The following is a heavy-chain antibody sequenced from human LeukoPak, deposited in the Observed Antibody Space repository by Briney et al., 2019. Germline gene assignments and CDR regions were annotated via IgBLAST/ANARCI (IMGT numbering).Heavy chain of an antibody. V-gene: IGHV4-31*03. D-gene: IGHD4-17*01. CDR1: GGSISSGGYY. CDR2: IYYSGST. J-gene: IGHJ4*02. CDR3: ARSFGDYSYFDY. Sequence: ASQILSLTCTVSGGSISSGGYYWSWIRQHPGKGLEWIGYIYYSGSTYYNPSLKSRVTISVDTSKNQFSLKLSSVTAADTAVYYCARSFGDYSYFDYWGQGTLVTVSS.